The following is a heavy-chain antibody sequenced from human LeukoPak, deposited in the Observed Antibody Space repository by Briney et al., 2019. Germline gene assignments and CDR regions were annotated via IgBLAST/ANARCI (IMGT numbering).Heavy chain of an antibody. V-gene: IGHV1-8*01. Sequence: GASVKVSCKASGCTFTSYDINWVRQATGQGLEWMGWMNPNSGSTGYAQKFQGRVTMTRNTSISTAYMELSSLRSEDTAVYYCARIVATENDYWGQGTLVTVSS. CDR1: GCTFTSYD. CDR3: ARIVATENDY. J-gene: IGHJ4*02. D-gene: IGHD5-12*01. CDR2: MNPNSGST.